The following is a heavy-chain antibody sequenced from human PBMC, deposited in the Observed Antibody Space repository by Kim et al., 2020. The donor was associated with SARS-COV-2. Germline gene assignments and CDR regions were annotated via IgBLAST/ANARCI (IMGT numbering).Heavy chain of an antibody. D-gene: IGHD2-15*01. CDR3: ARDYDCSGGSCYFDY. V-gene: IGHV4-59*01. Sequence: PSLKSRVTISVDTSKNQFSLKLSSVTAADTAVYYCARDYDCSGGSCYFDYWGQGTLVTVSS. J-gene: IGHJ4*02.